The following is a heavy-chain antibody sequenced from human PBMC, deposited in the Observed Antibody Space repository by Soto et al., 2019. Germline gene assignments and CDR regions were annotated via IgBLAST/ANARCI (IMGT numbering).Heavy chain of an antibody. J-gene: IGHJ4*02. CDR2: IIPLFGTP. CDR1: GGIFSTYA. CDR3: ARDRDDYGAGNYYNRIDF. Sequence: QVQLVQSGAEVKKPGSSVKVSCKASGGIFSTYAISWLRQAPGQGLEWMGGIIPLFGTPNYAQRFQGRVTITADESTSTAYMERSRLRCEDTAVYYCARDRDDYGAGNYYNRIDFWGRGTLVTVSS. V-gene: IGHV1-69*01. D-gene: IGHD3-10*01.